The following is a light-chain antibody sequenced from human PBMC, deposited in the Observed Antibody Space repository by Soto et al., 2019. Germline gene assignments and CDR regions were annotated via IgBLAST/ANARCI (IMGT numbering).Light chain of an antibody. Sequence: EIVLTQSPGTLSLSPGERATLSCRASQSVSSSYLAWYQQKPGQAPRLLIYGASSRATGIPDRFSGSGSGTDFTLTISRLEPEDFAVYYCQHSGKTFGPGTKVDIK. J-gene: IGKJ3*01. V-gene: IGKV3-20*01. CDR1: QSVSSSY. CDR2: GAS. CDR3: QHSGKT.